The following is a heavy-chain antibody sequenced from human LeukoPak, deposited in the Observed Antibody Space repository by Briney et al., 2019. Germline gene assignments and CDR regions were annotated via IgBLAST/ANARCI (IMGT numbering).Heavy chain of an antibody. Sequence: PGGSLRLSCAASGFTFSSYAMSWVRQAPGKGLEWVSAISGSGGSTYYADSVKGRFTISRDNSKNTLYLQMNSLRAEDTAVYYCARAWRELRDYYYYGMDVWGQGTTVTVSS. J-gene: IGHJ6*02. CDR1: GFTFSSYA. CDR2: ISGSGGST. V-gene: IGHV3-23*01. D-gene: IGHD2-15*01. CDR3: ARAWRELRDYYYYGMDV.